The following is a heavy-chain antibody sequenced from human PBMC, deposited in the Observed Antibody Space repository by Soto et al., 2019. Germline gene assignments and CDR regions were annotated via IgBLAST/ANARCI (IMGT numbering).Heavy chain of an antibody. CDR3: ARSMGLYCSGGSCYGGDWFDP. V-gene: IGHV4-59*01. Sequence: SETLSLTCTVSGGSISSYYWSWIRQPPGKGLEWIGYIYYSGSTNYNPSLKSRVTISVDTSKNQFSLKLSSVTAADTAVYYCARSMGLYCSGGSCYGGDWFDPWGQGTLVTVS. D-gene: IGHD2-15*01. CDR1: GGSISSYY. CDR2: IYYSGST. J-gene: IGHJ5*02.